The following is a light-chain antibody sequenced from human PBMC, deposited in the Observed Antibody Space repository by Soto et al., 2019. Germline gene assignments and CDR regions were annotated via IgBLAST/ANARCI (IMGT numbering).Light chain of an antibody. CDR3: QQYNNWPPIT. CDR1: QSVSSY. Sequence: ELVLTQSPATLSLSPGERATLSCRASQSVSSYLAWYQQKPGQAPRLLIYGASTRATSIPARFSGSGSGTEFTLTISSLQSEDFAVYYCQQYNNWPPITFGQGTRLEI. V-gene: IGKV3D-15*01. CDR2: GAS. J-gene: IGKJ5*01.